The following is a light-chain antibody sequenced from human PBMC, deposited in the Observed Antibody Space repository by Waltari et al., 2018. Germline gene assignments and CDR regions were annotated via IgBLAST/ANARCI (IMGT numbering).Light chain of an antibody. Sequence: SYVLTQPPSVSVAPGKSARLTCEGNNLGSKSVPWYQQKPGQAPVLVVYNDGERPAGIPERVFGFNSGDTATLTISRAEAGDEADYYCQVWDNDSDHVVFGGGTKLTVL. V-gene: IGLV3-21*03. J-gene: IGLJ2*01. CDR1: NLGSKS. CDR2: NDG. CDR3: QVWDNDSDHVV.